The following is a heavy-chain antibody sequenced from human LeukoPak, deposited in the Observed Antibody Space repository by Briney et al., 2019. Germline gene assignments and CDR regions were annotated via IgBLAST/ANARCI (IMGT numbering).Heavy chain of an antibody. CDR2: IYSGGST. CDR1: AFLVSSAY. CDR3: GRGGKFCAGGVGYGV. V-gene: IGHV3-53*01. D-gene: IGHD2-8*02. Sequence: GGSLRLSCALSAFLVSSAYIGWVRQPPGKGLEWVSVIYSGGSTFYADSVKGRFTISRDNSKNTVYLQMCSLRAEDTAVYYCGRGGKFCAGGVGYGVWGQGTMVTVSS. J-gene: IGHJ4*02.